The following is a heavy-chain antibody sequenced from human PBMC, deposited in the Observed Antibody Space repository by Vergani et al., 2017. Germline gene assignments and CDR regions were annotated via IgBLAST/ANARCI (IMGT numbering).Heavy chain of an antibody. CDR2: ISYDGSNK. V-gene: IGHV3-30-3*01. J-gene: IGHJ4*02. D-gene: IGHD3-22*01. Sequence: QVQLVESGGGVVQPGRSLRLSCAASGFTFSSYAMHWVRQAPGKGLEWVAVISYDGSNKYYADSVKGRFTISRDNSKNSVYLQMNSLRAEDTAIYYCARKKYYDSKDYYQVEPFDYWGQGTLVTVSS. CDR3: ARKKYYDSKDYYQVEPFDY. CDR1: GFTFSSYA.